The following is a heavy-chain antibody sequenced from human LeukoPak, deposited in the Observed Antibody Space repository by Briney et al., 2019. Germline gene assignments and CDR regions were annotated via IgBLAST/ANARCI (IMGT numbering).Heavy chain of an antibody. Sequence: SVKVSCKASGGTFSSYAISWVRQAPGQGLEWMGGIIPIFGTANYAQKFQGRVTITTDESTSTAYMELSSLRSEDTAVYYCARGRCSSTSCYTNDAFDIWGQGTMVTVSS. D-gene: IGHD2-2*02. CDR3: ARGRCSSTSCYTNDAFDI. J-gene: IGHJ3*02. CDR2: IIPIFGTA. CDR1: GGTFSSYA. V-gene: IGHV1-69*05.